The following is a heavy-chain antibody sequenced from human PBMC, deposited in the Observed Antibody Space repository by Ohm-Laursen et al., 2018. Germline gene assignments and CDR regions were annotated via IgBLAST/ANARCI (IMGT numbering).Heavy chain of an antibody. CDR1: GESFSGSY. Sequence: SETLSLTCAVYGESFSGSYCSWIRQPPGKGLEWIGEINHRGTTNYKSSLKSRVTISVDTSKNQLSLELTPVTAADTAVYYCVRGGPGGTPDDYWGQGTLVTVSS. CDR3: VRGGPGGTPDDY. J-gene: IGHJ4*02. V-gene: IGHV4-34*01. D-gene: IGHD1-7*01. CDR2: INHRGTT.